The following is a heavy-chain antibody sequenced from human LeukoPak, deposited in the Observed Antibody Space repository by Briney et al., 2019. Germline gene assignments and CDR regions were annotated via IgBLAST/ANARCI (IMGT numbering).Heavy chain of an antibody. Sequence: SETLSLTCTVSGGSISSSSYYWGWIRQPPVKGLEWIGSISYSGSTYYIPILKSRVTISEDTSKNQFSLRLSSVTAADTAVYYCAGTGGDYYFDYWGQGTLVTVSS. D-gene: IGHD2-21*02. CDR3: AGTGGDYYFDY. CDR2: ISYSGST. J-gene: IGHJ4*02. V-gene: IGHV4-39*01. CDR1: GGSISSSSYY.